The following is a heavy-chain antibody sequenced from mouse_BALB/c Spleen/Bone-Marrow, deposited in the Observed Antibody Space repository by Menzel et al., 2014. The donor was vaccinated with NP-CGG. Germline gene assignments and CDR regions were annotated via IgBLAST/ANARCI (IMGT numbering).Heavy chain of an antibody. Sequence: DVHLVESGGGLVKPGGSLKLSCAASGLTFSDYYMYWVRQTPEKRLEWVATISDGGSYTYYPDSVKGRFTISRDNAKNNLYLQMSSLKSEDTAMYYCARIYYDYDGGVYYYAMDYWGQGTSVTVSS. CDR3: ARIYYDYDGGVYYYAMDY. D-gene: IGHD2-4*01. V-gene: IGHV5-4*02. CDR2: ISDGGSYT. J-gene: IGHJ4*01. CDR1: GLTFSDYY.